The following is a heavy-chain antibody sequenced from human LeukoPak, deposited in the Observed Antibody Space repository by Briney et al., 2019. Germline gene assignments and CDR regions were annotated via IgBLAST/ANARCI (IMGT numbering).Heavy chain of an antibody. CDR3: ARDNYYDSSV. CDR1: GFTVSSNY. Sequence: PGGSLRLSCAASGFTVSSNYMSWVRLAPGKGLEWVSVFYSGGDTYYADSVKGRFTISRDNSKSTLYLQMNSLRAEDTAVYYCARDNYYDSSVWGQGTLVTVSS. D-gene: IGHD3-22*01. CDR2: FYSGGDT. J-gene: IGHJ4*02. V-gene: IGHV3-53*01.